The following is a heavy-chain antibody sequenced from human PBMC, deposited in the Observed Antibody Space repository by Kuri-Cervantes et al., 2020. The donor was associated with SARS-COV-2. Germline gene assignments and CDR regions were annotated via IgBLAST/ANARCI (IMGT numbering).Heavy chain of an antibody. J-gene: IGHJ3*02. V-gene: IGHV1-2*02. CDR1: GGTFNSYA. CDR2: INPNSGGT. D-gene: IGHD4-11*01. CDR3: ARVAPYSRTNDAFDI. Sequence: ASVKVSCKASGGTFNSYAISWVRQAPGQGLEWMGWINPNSGGTNYAQKFQGRVTMTRDTSISTAYMELSRLRSDDTAVYYCARVAPYSRTNDAFDIWGQGTMVTVSS.